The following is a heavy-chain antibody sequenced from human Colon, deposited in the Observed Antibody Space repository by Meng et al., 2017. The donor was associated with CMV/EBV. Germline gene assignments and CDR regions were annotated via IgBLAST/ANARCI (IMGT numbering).Heavy chain of an antibody. Sequence: GYTFSNFGISWVRQAPGQGLEWMGWISGNSGNTNFARKFRGRIAMTIDTSTSTAHMELRSLGSDDTAIYYCARDGADCSTTTCSIDFWGQGTLVTVSS. J-gene: IGHJ4*02. D-gene: IGHD2/OR15-2a*01. V-gene: IGHV1-18*01. CDR3: ARDGADCSTTTCSIDF. CDR2: ISGNSGNT. CDR1: GYTFSNFG.